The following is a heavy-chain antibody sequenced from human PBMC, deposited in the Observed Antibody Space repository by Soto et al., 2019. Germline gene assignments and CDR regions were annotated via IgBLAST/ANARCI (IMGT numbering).Heavy chain of an antibody. CDR1: GFSFSSYA. V-gene: IGHV3-23*01. CDR2: ISGSVGTT. CDR3: ARGYTNIDQ. Sequence: GVSLILAVAASGFSFSSYAMSWVRQAPGKGLEWVSSISGSVGTTYYTDSVKGRFTISGDNSKNTLYLQMNSLRAEDTAEYYCARGYTNIDQWGQGTLVTVSS. D-gene: IGHD5-18*01. J-gene: IGHJ5*02.